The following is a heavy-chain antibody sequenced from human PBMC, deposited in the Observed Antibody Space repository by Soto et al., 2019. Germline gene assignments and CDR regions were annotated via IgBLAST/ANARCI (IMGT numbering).Heavy chain of an antibody. CDR1: GFTFSSYA. Sequence: GGSLRLSCAASGFTFSSYAMHWVRQAPGKGLEWVAGISYDGINKYYADSVKGRFTISRDNSKNTLYLQMNSLRAEDTAVYYCARDLSGSYPRRAPLDYWGQGTLVTVSS. D-gene: IGHD1-26*01. CDR2: ISYDGINK. V-gene: IGHV3-30-3*01. J-gene: IGHJ4*02. CDR3: ARDLSGSYPRRAPLDY.